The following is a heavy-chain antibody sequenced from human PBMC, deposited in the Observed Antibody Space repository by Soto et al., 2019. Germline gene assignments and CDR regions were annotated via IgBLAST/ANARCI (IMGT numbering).Heavy chain of an antibody. CDR2: ISSDGNYI. CDR3: ARDGGHYDSSGYYSYYGLDV. V-gene: IGHV3-21*01. Sequence: EVQLVESGGGLVKPGGSLRLSCAASGFTISSYIMNWVCQAPGKGLEWVSSISSDGNYIYYADSVKGRFTISRDNAKNSLYLQMNSLRAEDTAVYYCARDGGHYDSSGYYSYYGLDVWGQGTTVTVSS. D-gene: IGHD3-22*01. J-gene: IGHJ6*02. CDR1: GFTISSYI.